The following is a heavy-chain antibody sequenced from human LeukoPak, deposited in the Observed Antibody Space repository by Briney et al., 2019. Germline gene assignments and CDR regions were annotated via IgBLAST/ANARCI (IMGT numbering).Heavy chain of an antibody. CDR1: GGSIRSSFYN. Sequence: SETLSLTCTVSGGSIRSSFYNWGWIRQPPGKGLEWIGEINHSGSTNYNPSLKSRVTISVDTSKNQFSLKLSSVTAADTAVYYCARLSSGWEVDYWGQGTLVTVSS. V-gene: IGHV4-39*07. CDR3: ARLSSGWEVDY. J-gene: IGHJ4*02. CDR2: INHSGST. D-gene: IGHD6-19*01.